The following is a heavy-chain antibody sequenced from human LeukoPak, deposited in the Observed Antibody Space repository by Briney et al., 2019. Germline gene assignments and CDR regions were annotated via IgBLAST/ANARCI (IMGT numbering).Heavy chain of an antibody. CDR1: GFTFSGYG. CDR2: ISYDGSNK. D-gene: IGHD3-10*01. V-gene: IGHV3-30*19. J-gene: IGHJ5*02. CDR3: AREAYGRRFDP. Sequence: GGSLRLSCAASGFTFSGYGMHWVRQAPGKGLEWVAVISYDGSNKYYADSVKGRFTISRDNSKNTLYLQMNSLRAEDTAVYYCAREAYGRRFDPWGQGTLVTVSS.